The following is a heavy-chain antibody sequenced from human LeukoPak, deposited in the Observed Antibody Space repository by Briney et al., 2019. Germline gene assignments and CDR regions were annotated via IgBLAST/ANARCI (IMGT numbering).Heavy chain of an antibody. D-gene: IGHD3-22*01. CDR2: IYHSGST. CDR3: ARKWLPYYIDY. J-gene: IGHJ4*02. CDR1: GYSISSGYY. V-gene: IGHV4-38-2*01. Sequence: SETLSLTCAVSGYSISSGYYWGWIRQPPGKGLEWIGSIYHSGSTYYNPSLKSRVTISVDTSKNQFSLKLSSVTAADTAVYYCARKWLPYYIDYWGQGTLVTVSS.